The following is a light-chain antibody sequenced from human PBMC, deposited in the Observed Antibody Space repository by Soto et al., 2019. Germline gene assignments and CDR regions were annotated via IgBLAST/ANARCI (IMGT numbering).Light chain of an antibody. CDR3: QQYDDWLRLT. J-gene: IGKJ4*01. Sequence: EIVMTQSPATLSVSPGAIATLSSRASHSVSSNLAWYQQKPGQAPRVLIYAASYRATGIPARFSGSGSGTEFNLTISSLQSEDFAVYFCQQYDDWLRLTFGGGTQVDIK. CDR2: AAS. CDR1: HSVSSN. V-gene: IGKV3D-15*01.